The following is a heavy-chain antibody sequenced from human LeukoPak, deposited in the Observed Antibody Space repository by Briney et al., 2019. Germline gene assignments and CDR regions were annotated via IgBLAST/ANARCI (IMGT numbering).Heavy chain of an antibody. CDR2: INHSGST. CDR1: GGSFSGYY. V-gene: IGHV4-34*01. CDR3: ARGRIVVVTAAYWYFDL. Sequence: SETLSLTCAVYGGSFSGYYWSWIRQPPGKWLEWIGEINHSGSTNCNPSLKSRVTISVDTSKNQFSLKLSSVTAADTAVYYCARGRIVVVTAAYWYFDLWGRGTLVTVSS. J-gene: IGHJ2*01. D-gene: IGHD2-21*02.